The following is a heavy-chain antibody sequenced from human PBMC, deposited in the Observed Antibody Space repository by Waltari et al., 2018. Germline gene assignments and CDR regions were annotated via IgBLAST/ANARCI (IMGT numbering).Heavy chain of an antibody. CDR1: GFTFTSYW. CDR3: ASSGYFLLGY. J-gene: IGHJ4*02. V-gene: IGHV3-7*01. CDR2: IKQDGSEK. Sequence: EVQLAESGGGLVQPGGSLRVSCATSGFTFTSYWMSWVRQAPGKGLECVANIKQDGSEKYYMDSVKGRFTISRDNAKNSLYLQMNSLRAEDTAVYYCASSGYFLLGYWGQGTLVTVSS. D-gene: IGHD3-22*01.